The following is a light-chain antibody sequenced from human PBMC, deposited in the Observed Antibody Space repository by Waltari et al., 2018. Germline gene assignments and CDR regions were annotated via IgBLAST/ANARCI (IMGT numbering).Light chain of an antibody. V-gene: IGKV3-15*01. CDR2: HAS. CDR1: QSVSSK. J-gene: IGKJ2*01. CDR3: QHYNNGGKA. Sequence: EIVMTQSPATLSVSPGERATLSCRARQSVSSKLAWYQQKPGQAPRLLIYHASTRATGTPARFSGSGSGTEFTLTISSLQSGDFAVYYCQHYNNGGKAFGQGTKLEIK.